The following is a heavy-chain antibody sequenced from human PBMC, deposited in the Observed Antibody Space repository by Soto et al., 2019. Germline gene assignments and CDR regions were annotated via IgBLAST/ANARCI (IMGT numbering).Heavy chain of an antibody. Sequence: QLRESGSGLLKPSQTLSLTCVVTRASVNSGGYSWTWIRQPPGKALEWIGFIFDTEATYYNPALKSRVTSAVERSKNQFSLRLTSVTAADTAVYYCARERRYCSGGTCSDGLDVWGQGNTVTDSS. CDR1: RASVNSGGYS. V-gene: IGHV4-30-2*01. CDR2: IFDTEAT. J-gene: IGHJ6*02. D-gene: IGHD2-15*01. CDR3: ARERRYCSGGTCSDGLDV.